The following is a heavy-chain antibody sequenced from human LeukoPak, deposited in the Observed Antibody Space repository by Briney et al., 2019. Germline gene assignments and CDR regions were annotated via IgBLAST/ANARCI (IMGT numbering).Heavy chain of an antibody. Sequence: SETLSLTCAVYGGSFSGYYWSWIRQPPGKGLEWTGEINHSGSTNYNPSLKSRVTISVDTSKNQFSLKLSSVTAADTAVYYCASGYDSSGYQGYWGQGTLVTVSS. D-gene: IGHD3-22*01. V-gene: IGHV4-34*01. J-gene: IGHJ4*02. CDR2: INHSGST. CDR1: GGSFSGYY. CDR3: ASGYDSSGYQGY.